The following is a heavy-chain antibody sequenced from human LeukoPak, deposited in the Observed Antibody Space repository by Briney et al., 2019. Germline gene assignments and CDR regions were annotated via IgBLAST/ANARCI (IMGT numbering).Heavy chain of an antibody. Sequence: AGSLRLSCAVSGLNFDIAWMNWVRQAPGEGLEWVGRIKSKNDGAATDYGAPVRGRFTISIDDSKNMLYLQMNSLKTEDTAVYYCVSRDAYKPRYFMDVWGKGTTVTVSS. CDR3: VSRDAYKPRYFMDV. CDR2: IKSKNDGAAT. J-gene: IGHJ6*03. D-gene: IGHD5-24*01. V-gene: IGHV3-15*01. CDR1: GLNFDIAW.